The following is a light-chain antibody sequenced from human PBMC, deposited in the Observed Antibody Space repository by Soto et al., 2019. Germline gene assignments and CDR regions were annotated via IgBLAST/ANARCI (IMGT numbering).Light chain of an antibody. CDR2: SND. CDR3: AAWDDRLNGYV. V-gene: IGLV1-44*01. Sequence: QAVVTQPPSASGTPGQRVTISCSGSSSNIESNTVTWYQQLPGTAPKLVIYSNDHRPSGVPARFSGSTSGTSASLAISGLQSEDEADYYCAAWDDRLNGYVFGGGTKLTVL. CDR1: SSNIESNT. J-gene: IGLJ1*01.